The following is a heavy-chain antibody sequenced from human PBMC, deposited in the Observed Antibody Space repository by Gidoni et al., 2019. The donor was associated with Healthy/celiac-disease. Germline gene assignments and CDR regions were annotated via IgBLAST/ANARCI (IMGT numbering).Heavy chain of an antibody. CDR1: GFTFSSYG. V-gene: IGHV3-30*18. D-gene: IGHD3-3*01. J-gene: IGHJ6*02. CDR3: AKDYRRTIFGVVIIWRYGMDV. Sequence: QVQLVESGGGVVQPGRSLRLSCAASGFTFSSYGMHWVRQAPGKGLEWVAVISYDGSNKYYADSVKGRFTISRDNSKNTLYLQMNSLRAEDTAVYYCAKDYRRTIFGVVIIWRYGMDVWGQGTTVTVSS. CDR2: ISYDGSNK.